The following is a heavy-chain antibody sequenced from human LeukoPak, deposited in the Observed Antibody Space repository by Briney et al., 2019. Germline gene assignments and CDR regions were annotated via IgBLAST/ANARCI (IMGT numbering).Heavy chain of an antibody. J-gene: IGHJ4*02. CDR3: ARGVEVVTPRLVGVCDY. CDR2: ISWDGGST. CDR1: GFTFDDYT. D-gene: IGHD4-23*01. V-gene: IGHV3-43*01. Sequence: PGGSLRLSCAASGFTFDDYTMHWVRQAPGKGLEWVSLISWDGGSTYYADSVKGRFTISRDNSKNSLYLQMNSLRTEDTAVYYCARGVEVVTPRLVGVCDYWGQGTLVTVSS.